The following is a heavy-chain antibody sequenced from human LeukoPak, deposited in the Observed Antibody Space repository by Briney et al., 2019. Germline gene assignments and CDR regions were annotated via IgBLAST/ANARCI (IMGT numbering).Heavy chain of an antibody. J-gene: IGHJ2*01. Sequence: GRSLRLSCAVSGFNFDDYAMHWVRHAPGRGLEWVSGINWKTGNGIYADSVKGRFTISRDNAKNSLYLQRSSLRAEDTALYYCTRRAARWQFDLWGRGTLLTVSS. D-gene: IGHD5-24*01. CDR1: GFNFDDYA. V-gene: IGHV3-9*01. CDR3: TRRAARWQFDL. CDR2: INWKTGNG.